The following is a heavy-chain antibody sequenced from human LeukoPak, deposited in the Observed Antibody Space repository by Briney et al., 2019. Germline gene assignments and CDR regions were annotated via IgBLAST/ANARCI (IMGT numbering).Heavy chain of an antibody. CDR1: GGSISSSSYY. CDR3: ARVAAAGNDDTIKDSYYYMDV. V-gene: IGHV4-39*01. D-gene: IGHD6-13*01. Sequence: SETLSLTCTVSGGSISSSSYYWGWIRQPPGKGLEWIGSIYYSGSTYYNPSLKSRVTISVDTSKNQFSLKLSSVTAADTAVYYCARVAAAGNDDTIKDSYYYMDVWGKGTTVTVSS. CDR2: IYYSGST. J-gene: IGHJ6*03.